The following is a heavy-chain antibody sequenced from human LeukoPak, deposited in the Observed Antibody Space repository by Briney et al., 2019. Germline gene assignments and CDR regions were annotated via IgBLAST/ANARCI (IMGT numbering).Heavy chain of an antibody. Sequence: GRSLRLSCAASGFTFSSYAMHWVRQAPGKGLEWVAVISYDGSNKYYADSVKGRFTISRDNSKNTLYLQMNSLRAEDTAVYYCPRETTATTFDYWGQGTLVTVSS. V-gene: IGHV3-30-3*01. CDR2: ISYDGSNK. CDR1: GFTFSSYA. CDR3: PRETTATTFDY. J-gene: IGHJ4*02. D-gene: IGHD4-17*01.